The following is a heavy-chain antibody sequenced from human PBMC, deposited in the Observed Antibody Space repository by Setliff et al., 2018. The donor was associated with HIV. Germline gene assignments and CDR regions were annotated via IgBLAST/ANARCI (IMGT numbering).Heavy chain of an antibody. D-gene: IGHD2-21*01. CDR2: INPNSGDT. CDR1: GYTFTGYY. CDR3: ARRGEGTSDAFDL. J-gene: IGHJ3*01. Sequence: ASVKVSCKASGYTFTGYYIHWVRQAPGQGLEWVGRINPNSGDTNYAQKFQGRVTMTRDTSINTAYMDLGRLRSDDTAVYYCARRGEGTSDAFDLWGQGTMVTVSS. V-gene: IGHV1-2*06.